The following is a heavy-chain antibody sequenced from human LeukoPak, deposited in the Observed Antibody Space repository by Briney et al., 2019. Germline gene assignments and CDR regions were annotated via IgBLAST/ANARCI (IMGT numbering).Heavy chain of an antibody. CDR1: GFTFSSYN. Sequence: PGGSLRLSCAASGFTFSSYNMNWVRQAPGKGLEWVSSISGSSSYIYYADSVKGRFTISRGNAKNSLYLQMNSLRAEDTAVYYCARDGSGSYYKGLPTMLFDYWGQGTLVTVSS. J-gene: IGHJ4*02. CDR3: ARDGSGSYYKGLPTMLFDY. V-gene: IGHV3-21*04. CDR2: ISGSSSYI. D-gene: IGHD3-10*01.